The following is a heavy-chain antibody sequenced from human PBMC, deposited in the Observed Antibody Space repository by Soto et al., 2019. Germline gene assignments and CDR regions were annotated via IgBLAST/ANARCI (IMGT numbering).Heavy chain of an antibody. CDR3: ATYSSPGYYYYYGMDV. D-gene: IGHD5-18*01. V-gene: IGHV3-11*01. CDR1: GFTFSDYY. Sequence: GGSLRLSCAASGFTFSDYYMSWIRQAPGKGLEWVSYISSSGSTIYYADSVKGRFTISRDNAKNSLYLQMNSLRAEDTTVYYCATYSSPGYYYYYGMDVWGQGTTVTVSS. CDR2: ISSSGSTI. J-gene: IGHJ6*02.